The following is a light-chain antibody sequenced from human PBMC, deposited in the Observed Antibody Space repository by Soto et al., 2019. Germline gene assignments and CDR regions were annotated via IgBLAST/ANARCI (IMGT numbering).Light chain of an antibody. CDR3: QQYNNWPRT. Sequence: ESVLTQSPGTLSLSPGERATLSCLARQSVRILLAWYEQKPGKAPRLLIHGATTRATGIPARFSGSGSGTEFTLTISSLQSEDFEVYYCQQYNNWPRTFGQGTKVDIK. V-gene: IGKV3-15*01. CDR2: GAT. J-gene: IGKJ1*01. CDR1: QSVRIL.